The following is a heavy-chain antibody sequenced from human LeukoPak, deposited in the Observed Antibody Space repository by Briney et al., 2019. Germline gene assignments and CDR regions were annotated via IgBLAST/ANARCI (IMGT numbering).Heavy chain of an antibody. CDR2: ISSSSSPI. J-gene: IGHJ6*02. V-gene: IGHV3-48*02. D-gene: IGHD3-3*01. Sequence: TGGSLRLSCAASGFTFSSYSMNWVRQAPGKGLEWVSYISSSSSPIFYADSVKGRFTISRDKAKNSLYLQMNSLRDEDTAVYYCATYYDFWSGYSTYYYYGMDVWGQGTTVTVSS. CDR1: GFTFSSYS. CDR3: ATYYDFWSGYSTYYYYGMDV.